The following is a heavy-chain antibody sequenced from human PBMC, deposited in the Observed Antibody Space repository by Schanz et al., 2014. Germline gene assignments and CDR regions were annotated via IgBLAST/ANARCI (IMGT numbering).Heavy chain of an antibody. D-gene: IGHD5-12*01. CDR3: AGAVATIRADSFDI. Sequence: EVQLLESGGGFVQPGGSLRLSCVASGVTFSSYAMSWVRQAPEKGLEWVSYISSSSGTIYYADSVKGRFTISRDNAKNSLYLQMNSLRAEDTAVYYCAGAVATIRADSFDIWGQGTMVAVSS. V-gene: IGHV3-48*04. J-gene: IGHJ3*02. CDR1: GVTFSSYA. CDR2: ISSSSGTI.